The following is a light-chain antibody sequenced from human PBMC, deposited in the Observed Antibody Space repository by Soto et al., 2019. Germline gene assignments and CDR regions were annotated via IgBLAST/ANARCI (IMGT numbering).Light chain of an antibody. Sequence: QSVLTQPPSASGTPGQIVAISCSGSSSNIGSNTVTWYQQLPGTAPKLLIYSTSQRSSGVPGRFSGSKSGASASLSISGLQSEDEADYYCAAWDDRLNIYVFGPGLKVALL. CDR1: SSNIGSNT. CDR2: STS. V-gene: IGLV1-44*01. CDR3: AAWDDRLNIYV. J-gene: IGLJ1*01.